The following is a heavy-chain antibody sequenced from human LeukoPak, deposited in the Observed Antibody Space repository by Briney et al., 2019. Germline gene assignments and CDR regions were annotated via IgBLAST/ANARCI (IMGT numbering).Heavy chain of an antibody. D-gene: IGHD2-21*02. V-gene: IGHV4-59*01. CDR3: ARVVRGVVTSNWFDP. CDR2: VASSGTS. Sequence: SETLSLTCTVSGDSLNTYYWTWIRQTPGKELEWIGFVASSGTSNYNPSLKSRVSISIDTSKNQFSPALTSVTPADTAVYYCARVVRGVVTSNWFDPWGQGTLVSVSS. J-gene: IGHJ5*02. CDR1: GDSLNTYY.